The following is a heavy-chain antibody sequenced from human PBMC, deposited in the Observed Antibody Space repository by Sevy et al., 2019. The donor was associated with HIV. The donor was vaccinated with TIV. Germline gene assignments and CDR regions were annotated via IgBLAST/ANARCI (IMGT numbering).Heavy chain of an antibody. CDR3: ARVNRLDYYDSSGYYVTPFDY. CDR1: GFTFSSYS. J-gene: IGHJ4*02. CDR2: ISSSSSTI. V-gene: IGHV3-48*01. D-gene: IGHD3-22*01. Sequence: GGSLRLSCAASGFTFSSYSMNWVRQAPGKGLEWVSYISSSSSTIYYADSVKGRFTISRDNAKNSLYLQMNSLRAEDTAGYYCARVNRLDYYDSSGYYVTPFDYWGQGTLVTVSS.